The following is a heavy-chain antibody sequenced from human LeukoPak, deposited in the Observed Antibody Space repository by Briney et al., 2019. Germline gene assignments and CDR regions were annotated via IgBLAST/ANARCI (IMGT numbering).Heavy chain of an antibody. D-gene: IGHD6-19*01. J-gene: IGHJ4*02. CDR1: GGSFSGYY. CDR3: ARGPGAVADY. V-gene: IGHV4-34*01. CDR2: INHSGST. Sequence: SETLSLTRAVYGGSFSGYYWSWIRQPPGKGLEWIGEINHSGSTNYNPSLKSRVTISVDTSKNQFSLKLSSVTAADTAVYYCARGPGAVADYWGQGTLVTVSS.